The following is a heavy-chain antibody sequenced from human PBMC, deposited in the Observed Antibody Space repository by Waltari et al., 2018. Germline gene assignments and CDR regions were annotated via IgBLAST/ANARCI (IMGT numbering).Heavy chain of an antibody. CDR2: IYSGGST. Sequence: LVESGGGLIQPGGSLRLSCAASGFTVSSNYMSWVRQAPGKGLEWFSVIYSGGSTYYADSVKCRFTISRDNSKNTLYLQMNSLRAEDTAVYYCARDGPGIAAAGTDAFDIWGQGTMVTVSS. D-gene: IGHD6-13*01. V-gene: IGHV3-53*01. CDR3: ARDGPGIAAAGTDAFDI. CDR1: GFTVSSNY. J-gene: IGHJ3*02.